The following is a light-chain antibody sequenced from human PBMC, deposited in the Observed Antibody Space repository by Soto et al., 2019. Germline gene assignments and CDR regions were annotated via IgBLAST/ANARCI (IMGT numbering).Light chain of an antibody. J-gene: IGKJ1*01. V-gene: IGKV3-20*01. CDR3: QQYDSSPLT. CDR1: QSVGSF. CDR2: HAS. Sequence: DIVLTQSPATLSLSPGERATLSCRASQSVGSFLAWYQQKPGQAPRLLIYHASTRATGIPGRFSGSGSGTDFTLTISRLEPEDFAMYYCQQYDSSPLTFGQGTKVDIK.